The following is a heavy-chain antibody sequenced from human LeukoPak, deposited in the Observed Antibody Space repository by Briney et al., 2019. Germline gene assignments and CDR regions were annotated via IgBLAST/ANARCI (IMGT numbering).Heavy chain of an antibody. CDR3: ARDRGYSYGPDAFDI. CDR2: IYYIGST. J-gene: IGHJ3*02. V-gene: IGHV4-61*01. CDR1: GGSVSSGSYY. D-gene: IGHD5-18*01. Sequence: SETLSLTCTVSGGSVSSGSYYWSWNRQPPGTGLEWIGYIYYIGSTNYNPSLKSRVTISVDTSKNQFSLKLSSVTTADTAVYYCARDRGYSYGPDAFDIWGQGTMFTVSS.